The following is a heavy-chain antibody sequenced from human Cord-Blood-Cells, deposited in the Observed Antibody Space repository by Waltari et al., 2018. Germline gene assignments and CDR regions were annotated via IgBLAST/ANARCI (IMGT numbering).Heavy chain of an antibody. CDR3: ARDVGPPDCSGGSCYSDY. J-gene: IGHJ4*02. CDR2: SYSCGST. Sequence: EVQLVESGGGLIQPGGSLRLPFAASGFTVSSNYMSWVRQAPGKGLEWVSVSYSCGSTYYAESVKGRFTISRDNSKNTLYLQMNGLRAEDTAVYYCARDVGPPDCSGGSCYSDYWGQGTLVTVSS. D-gene: IGHD2-15*01. CDR1: GFTVSSNY. V-gene: IGHV3-53*01.